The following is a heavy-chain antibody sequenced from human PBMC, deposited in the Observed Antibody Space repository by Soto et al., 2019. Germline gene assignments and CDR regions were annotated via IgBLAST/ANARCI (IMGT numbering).Heavy chain of an antibody. V-gene: IGHV1-18*01. CDR3: ARSLFIAAAGTFPRDWFDP. CDR2: ISAYNGNT. D-gene: IGHD6-13*01. Sequence: QVQLVQSGAEVKKPGASVKVSCKASGYTFTSYGIIWVRQAPGQGLEWMGWISAYNGNTNYAQKLQGRVTMTTDTSTSTAYMELRSLRSDDTAVYYCARSLFIAAAGTFPRDWFDPWGQGTLVTVSS. J-gene: IGHJ5*02. CDR1: GYTFTSYG.